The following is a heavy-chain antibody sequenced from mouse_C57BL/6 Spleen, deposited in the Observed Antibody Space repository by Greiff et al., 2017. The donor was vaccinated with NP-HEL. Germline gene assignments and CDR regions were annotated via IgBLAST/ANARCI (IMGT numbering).Heavy chain of an antibody. D-gene: IGHD2-3*01. CDR2: IDPSDSYT. J-gene: IGHJ3*01. V-gene: IGHV1-69*01. CDR1: GYTFTSYW. CDR3: ARQGDGYYEFFAY. Sequence: QVQLKQPGAELVMPGASVKLSCKASGYTFTSYWMHWVKQRPGQGLEWIGEIDPSDSYTNYNQKFKGKSTLTVDKSSSTAYMQLSSLTSEDSAVYYCARQGDGYYEFFAYWGQGTLVTVSA.